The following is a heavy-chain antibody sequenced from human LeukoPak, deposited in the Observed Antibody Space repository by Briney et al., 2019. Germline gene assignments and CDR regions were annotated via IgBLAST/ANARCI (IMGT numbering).Heavy chain of an antibody. CDR3: ARDSNLGGPVPYFDY. D-gene: IGHD3-10*01. CDR2: IWYDGSNK. J-gene: IGHJ4*02. CDR1: GFTFSSYG. Sequence: GGSLRLSCAASGFTFSSYGMHWVRQAPGKGLEWVAVIWYDGSNKYYADSVKGRFTISRDNSKDTLYLQMNSLRAEDTAVYYCARDSNLGGPVPYFDYWGQGTLVTVSS. V-gene: IGHV3-33*08.